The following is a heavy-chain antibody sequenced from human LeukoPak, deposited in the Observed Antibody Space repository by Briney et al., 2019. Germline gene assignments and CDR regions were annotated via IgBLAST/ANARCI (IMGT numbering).Heavy chain of an antibody. CDR1: GGSISSSSYY. CDR3: ARDWNRYAY. CDR2: IYHSGST. D-gene: IGHD1-1*01. Sequence: SETLSLTCTVSGGSISSSSYYWGWIRQPPGKGLEWIGSIYHSGSTYYNPSLKSRVTISVDTSKNQFSLQLSSVTAADTAVYYCARDWNRYAYWGQGTLVTVSS. V-gene: IGHV4-39*07. J-gene: IGHJ4*02.